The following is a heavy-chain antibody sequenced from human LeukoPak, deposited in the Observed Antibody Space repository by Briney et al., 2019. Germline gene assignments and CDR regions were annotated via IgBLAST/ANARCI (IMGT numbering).Heavy chain of an antibody. CDR1: GYTFTGYY. V-gene: IGHV1-2*02. Sequence: ASVKVSCKASGYTFTGYYMHWVRQAPGQGLEWMGWINPNSGGTNYAQKFQGRVTMTRDTSISTAYMELSRLRSDDTAVYYCARSLRVSTGYYTYWGQGTLVTVSS. CDR2: INPNSGGT. J-gene: IGHJ4*02. D-gene: IGHD3/OR15-3a*01. CDR3: ARSLRVSTGYYTY.